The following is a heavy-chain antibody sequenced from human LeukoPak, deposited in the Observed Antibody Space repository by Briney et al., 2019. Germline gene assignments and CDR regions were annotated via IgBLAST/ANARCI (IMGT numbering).Heavy chain of an antibody. CDR2: IYTGGTT. CDR3: ARGPRAAAGGSIDGLDI. CDR1: GFTVSSNY. V-gene: IGHV3-53*04. J-gene: IGHJ3*02. Sequence: GGSLRLSCAASGFTVSSNYMSWVRQAPGKGLEWVSVIYTGGTTYYADSVKGRFTISRHDSENTLDLQMNSLRVEDTAVYYCARGPRAAAGGSIDGLDIWGQGTMVTVSS. D-gene: IGHD6-13*01.